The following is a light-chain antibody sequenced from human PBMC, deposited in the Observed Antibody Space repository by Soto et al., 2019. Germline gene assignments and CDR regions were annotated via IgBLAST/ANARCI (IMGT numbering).Light chain of an antibody. CDR3: QQRSNWPLLT. CDR2: DAS. V-gene: IGKV3-11*01. Sequence: EIVLTQSPATLSLSPGERATLSCRASQSVRRYLAWYQQKPGQAPRLLIYDASNRATGIPARFSGSGSGTDFTLTISSLEPEDFAVYYSQQRSNWPLLTFGGGTRVEIK. J-gene: IGKJ4*01. CDR1: QSVRRY.